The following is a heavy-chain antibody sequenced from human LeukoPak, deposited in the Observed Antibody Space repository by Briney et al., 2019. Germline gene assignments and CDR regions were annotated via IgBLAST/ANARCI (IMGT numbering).Heavy chain of an antibody. Sequence: GGSLRLSCAASGFTFSSYAMSWVRQAPGKGPEWVSAISHSGGTTYYADSVKGRFTITRDNSKNTLYLQMNSLRAEDTAVYYCAKSGQWLPPTEFDSWGQGTLVTVSS. J-gene: IGHJ4*02. D-gene: IGHD6-19*01. CDR3: AKSGQWLPPTEFDS. CDR1: GFTFSSYA. V-gene: IGHV3-23*01. CDR2: ISHSGGTT.